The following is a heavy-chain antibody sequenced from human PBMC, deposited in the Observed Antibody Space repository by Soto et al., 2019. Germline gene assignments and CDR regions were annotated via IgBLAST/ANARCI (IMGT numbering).Heavy chain of an antibody. CDR3: ASGSVTRLFDY. J-gene: IGHJ4*02. Sequence: SETLSLTCAVYGGSFSGYYWSWSRQPPGKGLEWIGEINHSGSTNYNPSLKSRVTISVDTSKNQFSLKLSSVTAADTAVYYCASGSVTRLFDYWGQGTLVTVS. CDR1: GGSFSGYY. V-gene: IGHV4-34*01. CDR2: INHSGST.